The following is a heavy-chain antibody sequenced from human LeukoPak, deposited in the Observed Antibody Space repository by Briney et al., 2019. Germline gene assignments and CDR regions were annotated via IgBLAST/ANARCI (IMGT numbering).Heavy chain of an antibody. V-gene: IGHV3-23*01. CDR1: GFTFSSYA. J-gene: IGHJ6*02. D-gene: IGHD3-10*01. Sequence: GGSLRLSCAASGFTFSSYAMNWVRQAPGKGLEWVSAISGDGGSTYYIDSVKGRFTISRDNSKNTVYLEMSSLRAEDTAVYYCAKRSRRLTIVRGVPREDVWGQGTTVTVSS. CDR2: ISGDGGST. CDR3: AKRSRRLTIVRGVPREDV.